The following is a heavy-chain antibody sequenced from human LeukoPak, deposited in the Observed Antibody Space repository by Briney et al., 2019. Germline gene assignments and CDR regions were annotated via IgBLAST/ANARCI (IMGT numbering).Heavy chain of an antibody. CDR2: IIHIFGTA. CDR1: GGTFSSYA. Sequence: ASVKVSCKASGGTFSSYAISWVRQAPGQGLEWMGGIIHIFGTANYAQKFQGRVTITADESTSTAYMELSSLRSEDTAVYYCARGGFGVVVPAAIFSRFDYWGQGTLVTVSS. CDR3: ARGGFGVVVPAAIFSRFDY. J-gene: IGHJ4*02. D-gene: IGHD2-2*01. V-gene: IGHV1-69*13.